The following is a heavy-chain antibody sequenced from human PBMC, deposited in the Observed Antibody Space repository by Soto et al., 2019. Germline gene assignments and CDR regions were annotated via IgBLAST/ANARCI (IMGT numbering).Heavy chain of an antibody. CDR3: AKSWTSNLRVYFFDY. V-gene: IGHV3-23*01. CDR1: GFTFSNYA. Sequence: GGSLRLSCAASGFTFSNYAMNWVRQAPGKGLEWVSGISGSGGSTYYADSVKGRFTISRDNSKNTLYLQMNGLRAEDTAVYYCAKSWTSNLRVYFFDYWGQGTLVTVSS. J-gene: IGHJ4*02. CDR2: ISGSGGST. D-gene: IGHD2-2*01.